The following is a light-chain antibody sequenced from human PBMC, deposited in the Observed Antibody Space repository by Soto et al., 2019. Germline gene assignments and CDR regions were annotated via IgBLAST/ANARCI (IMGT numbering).Light chain of an antibody. CDR1: QSISSW. CDR2: DAS. CDR3: QQYNSYSPIT. Sequence: DIQMTKSPSTLSASVGDRVTITGRASQSISSWLAWYQQKPGKAPKLLIYDASSLESGVPSRFSGSGSGTEFTLTISILQPDDFATYYCQQYNSYSPITFGQGTRLEIK. J-gene: IGKJ5*01. V-gene: IGKV1-5*01.